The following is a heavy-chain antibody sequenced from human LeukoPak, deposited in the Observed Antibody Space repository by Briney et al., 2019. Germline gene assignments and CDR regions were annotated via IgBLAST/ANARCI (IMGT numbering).Heavy chain of an antibody. V-gene: IGHV4-4*09. Sequence: PSETLSLTCNVSGASMSSNYWGWIRQPPGKGLEWIGYIYHSGNTNHSPSLESRVTMSVDESKNQLSLRVHFVSAADTAVYYCASTRRAAVAGRFDSWGQGTLVTVSS. J-gene: IGHJ4*02. D-gene: IGHD6-19*01. CDR3: ASTRRAAVAGRFDS. CDR2: IYHSGNT. CDR1: GASMSSNY.